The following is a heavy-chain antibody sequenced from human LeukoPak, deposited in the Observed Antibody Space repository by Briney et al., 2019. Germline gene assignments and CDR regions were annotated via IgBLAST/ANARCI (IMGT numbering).Heavy chain of an antibody. D-gene: IGHD3-22*01. V-gene: IGHV3-23*01. CDR3: ARGYYYVSRGYDEGYFDY. Sequence: GGSLRLSCAASGFTLRSYAMSWVRQAPGKGLEWVSAISTSGGTTYYSDSVKGRFTISRDNSKNTLYLQMNSLRAEDTAVYYCARGYYYVSRGYDEGYFDYWGQGTLVTVSS. CDR1: GFTLRSYA. CDR2: ISTSGGTT. J-gene: IGHJ4*02.